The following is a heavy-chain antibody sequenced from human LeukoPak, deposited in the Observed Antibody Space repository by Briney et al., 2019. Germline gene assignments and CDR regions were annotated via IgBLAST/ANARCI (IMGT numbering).Heavy chain of an antibody. CDR2: ISGSGGST. Sequence: PGGSLRLYCAASGFTLSSYAMSWVRQAPGKGLQWVSAISGSGGSTYYADSVKGRFTISRDNSKNTLYLQMNSLRAEDTAVYYCARDWDYMDVWGKGTTVTISS. CDR1: GFTLSSYA. J-gene: IGHJ6*03. D-gene: IGHD3-16*01. V-gene: IGHV3-23*01. CDR3: ARDWDYMDV.